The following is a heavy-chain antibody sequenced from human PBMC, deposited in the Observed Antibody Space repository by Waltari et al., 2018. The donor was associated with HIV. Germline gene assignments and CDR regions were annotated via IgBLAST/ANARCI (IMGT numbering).Heavy chain of an antibody. Sequence: QVQVQESGPGLVKHSETLSLTCAVCGDSISNYYWSWIRQPAGKGLEWIGRMKTSGNSNYNPSLKSRLTLSADTSKNQVSLRLSSVTAADTAVYYCARLGYQDMDVWGQGTTVTVSS. V-gene: IGHV4-4*07. D-gene: IGHD6-25*01. CDR3: ARLGYQDMDV. CDR2: MKTSGNS. CDR1: GDSISNYY. J-gene: IGHJ6*02.